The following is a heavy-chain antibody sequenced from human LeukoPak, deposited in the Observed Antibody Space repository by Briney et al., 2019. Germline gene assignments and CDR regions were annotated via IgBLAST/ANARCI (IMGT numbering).Heavy chain of an antibody. D-gene: IGHD2-2*01. V-gene: IGHV1-3*01. CDR1: GYTFTSYA. J-gene: IGHJ4*02. Sequence: ASVKVSCKASGYTFTSYAMHWVRQAPGQRLEWMGWINAGNCNTKYSQKFQGRVTITRDTSAGTAYMKLSSLRSEDTAVYYCARDEGVLALVLDYWGQGTLVTVSS. CDR2: INAGNCNT. CDR3: ARDEGVLALVLDY.